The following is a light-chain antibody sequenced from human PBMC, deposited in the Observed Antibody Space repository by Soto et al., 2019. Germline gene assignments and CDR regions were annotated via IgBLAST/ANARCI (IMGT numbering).Light chain of an antibody. J-gene: IGKJ1*01. Sequence: EIVMTQSPVTLSVSPGGRATLSCRASQNISDTLAWYQQEPGQAPRLLIHGASTRAPGFPARFSGSGSGTDFTLTISSLQSEDFAVYYCQQYNNWPWTFGQGTKVDIK. V-gene: IGKV3-15*01. CDR1: QNISDT. CDR2: GAS. CDR3: QQYNNWPWT.